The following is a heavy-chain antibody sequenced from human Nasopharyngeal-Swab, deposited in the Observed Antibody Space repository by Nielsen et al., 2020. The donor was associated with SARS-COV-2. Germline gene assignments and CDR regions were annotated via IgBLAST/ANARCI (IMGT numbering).Heavy chain of an antibody. D-gene: IGHD3-3*01. V-gene: IGHV4-31*02. Sequence: RQAPGKGLEWIGYIYYSGSTYYNPSLKSRVTISVDTSKNQFSLKLSSVTAADTAVYFCARCGVLEWLLMRAGGYYFDYWGQGTLVTVSS. CDR3: ARCGVLEWLLMRAGGYYFDY. CDR2: IYYSGST. J-gene: IGHJ4*02.